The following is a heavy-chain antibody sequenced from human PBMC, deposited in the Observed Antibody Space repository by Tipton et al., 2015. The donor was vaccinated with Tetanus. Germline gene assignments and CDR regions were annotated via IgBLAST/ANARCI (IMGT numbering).Heavy chain of an antibody. CDR1: GFIFSSYG. CDR3: AREADCSGGSCFSGDFDN. V-gene: IGHV3-33*01. D-gene: IGHD2-15*01. Sequence: CAASGFIFSSYGIHWVRQAPGKGLEWVAVSWYDGTDKYYADSVKGRFTISRDNSKNTLYLQMNSLRAEDTAVYYCAREADCSGGSCFSGDFDNWGQGTQVTISS. CDR2: SWYDGTDK. J-gene: IGHJ4*02.